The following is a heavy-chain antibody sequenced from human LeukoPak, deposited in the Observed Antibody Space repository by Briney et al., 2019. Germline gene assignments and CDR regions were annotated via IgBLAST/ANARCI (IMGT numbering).Heavy chain of an antibody. D-gene: IGHD3-10*01. CDR3: ARGSLTSYYYGSGFPYYFDY. Sequence: SETLSLTCTVSGGSISSYYWSWIRQPPGKGLEWIGYIYYSGSTNYNPSLKSRVTISVDTSKNQFSLKLSSVTAADTAVYYCARGSLTSYYYGSGFPYYFDYWGQGTLVTVSS. CDR2: IYYSGST. J-gene: IGHJ4*02. CDR1: GGSISSYY. V-gene: IGHV4-59*01.